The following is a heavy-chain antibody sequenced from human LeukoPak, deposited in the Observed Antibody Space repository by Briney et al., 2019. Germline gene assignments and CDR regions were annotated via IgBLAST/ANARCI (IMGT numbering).Heavy chain of an antibody. J-gene: IGHJ4*02. V-gene: IGHV4-59*01. D-gene: IGHD1-26*01. CDR3: ARGLGLVGASSYYFDN. CDR2: VYLSEST. CDR1: GRSISTYY. Sequence: SETLSLTCSSLGRSISTYYWSWIRQPPGKGLEWIGYVYLSESTNYSPTLKSRVTISVDMSENQFSLELRSVTAADTAMYYGARGLGLVGASSYYFDNWGQGTLVTVSS.